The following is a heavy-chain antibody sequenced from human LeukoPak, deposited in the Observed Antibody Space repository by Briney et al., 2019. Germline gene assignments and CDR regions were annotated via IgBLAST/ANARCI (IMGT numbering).Heavy chain of an antibody. CDR3: ARDPPTGWYFDL. Sequence: PGGSLRLSCAASGFTFSSYSMNWVRQAPGKGLEWVSSISSSSSYIYYADSVKGRFTISRDNAKNSLCLQMNSLRAENTAVYYCARDPPTGWYFDLWGRGTLVTVSS. D-gene: IGHD1-14*01. CDR1: GFTFSSYS. CDR2: ISSSSSYI. J-gene: IGHJ2*01. V-gene: IGHV3-21*01.